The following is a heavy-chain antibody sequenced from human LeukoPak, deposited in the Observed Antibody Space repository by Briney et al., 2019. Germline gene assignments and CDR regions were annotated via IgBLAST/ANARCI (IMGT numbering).Heavy chain of an antibody. CDR2: ISYDGSNK. CDR1: GFTFSSYG. J-gene: IGHJ4*02. Sequence: PGGSLRLSCAASGFTFSSYGMHWVRQAPGKGLEWVAVISYDGSNKYYADSVKGRFTISRDNSKNTLSMQMNSLRAEDTAVYYCAKDVYTTMITHFDYWGQGTLVTVSS. V-gene: IGHV3-30*18. D-gene: IGHD5-18*01. CDR3: AKDVYTTMITHFDY.